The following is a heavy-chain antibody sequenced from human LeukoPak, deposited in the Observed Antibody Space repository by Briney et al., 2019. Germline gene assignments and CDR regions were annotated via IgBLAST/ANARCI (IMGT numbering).Heavy chain of an antibody. D-gene: IGHD5-18*01. CDR2: MIPTLGTR. Sequence: SVKVSCKASGGTFINYAIIWVRQAPRQGLEWMGGMIPTLGTRNYAQSFQGRASMTTDESTSTAYMELSSLRAEDTAVYYCARGRRSGNSFCSDFWGQGTLVTVSS. CDR1: GGTFINYA. J-gene: IGHJ4*02. CDR3: ARGRRSGNSFCSDF. V-gene: IGHV1-69*05.